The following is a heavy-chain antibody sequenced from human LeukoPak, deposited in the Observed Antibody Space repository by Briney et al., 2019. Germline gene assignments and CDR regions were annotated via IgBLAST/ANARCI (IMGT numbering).Heavy chain of an antibody. D-gene: IGHD6-19*01. J-gene: IGHJ5*02. CDR1: GFTFADSA. CDR2: IKSTSKGGTT. V-gene: IGHV3-49*04. CDR3: VWGSGWHR. Sequence: GGSLRLSCTTSGFTFADSAMSWVRQAPGKAPEWVGLIKSTSKGGTTQYAASLKGRFDISRDDSESIAYLQMHSLETEDTGFYYCVWGSGWHRWGQGTLVIVSS.